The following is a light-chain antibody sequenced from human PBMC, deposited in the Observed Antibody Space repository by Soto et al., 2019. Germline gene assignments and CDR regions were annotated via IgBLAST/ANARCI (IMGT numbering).Light chain of an antibody. CDR3: SSYTSSSTLWV. Sequence: QSVLTQPASVSGSPGQSITISCTGTSSDVGGYNYVSWYQQHPGKAPKLMIYEVSNRPSGVSNRFSGSKSGNTASLTISGRQAEDEADYYCSSYTSSSTLWVFGGGTKLTVL. J-gene: IGLJ3*02. CDR1: SSDVGGYNY. V-gene: IGLV2-14*01. CDR2: EVS.